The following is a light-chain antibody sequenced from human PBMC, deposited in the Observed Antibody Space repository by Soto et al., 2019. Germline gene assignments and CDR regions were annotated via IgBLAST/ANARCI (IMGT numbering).Light chain of an antibody. CDR3: QQRGKWPST. V-gene: IGKV3-11*01. CDR1: QSVDRY. CDR2: DAY. Sequence: EVVLTQAPDTLSLSPGETATLSCRASQSVDRYVAWYQQKVGQXPRXXIYDAYSRATGVGARFTGSGSATDLSLTITSLEPEDFEVYYCQQRGKWPSTFGPGTKVDIK. J-gene: IGKJ2*02.